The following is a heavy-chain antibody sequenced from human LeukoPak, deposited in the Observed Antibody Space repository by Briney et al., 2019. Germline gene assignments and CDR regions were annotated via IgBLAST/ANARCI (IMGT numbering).Heavy chain of an antibody. CDR3: ARPYCSSTSCYTGMGYMDV. CDR2: IYPGDSDT. D-gene: IGHD2-2*02. CDR1: GYSFTSYW. Sequence: GKSLKISCKGSGYSFTSYWIGWVRQMPGKGLEWMGIIYPGDSDTRYSPSFQGQVTISADKSISTAYLQWSSLKASDTAMYYCARPYCSSTSCYTGMGYMDVWGKGTTVTVSS. V-gene: IGHV5-51*01. J-gene: IGHJ6*03.